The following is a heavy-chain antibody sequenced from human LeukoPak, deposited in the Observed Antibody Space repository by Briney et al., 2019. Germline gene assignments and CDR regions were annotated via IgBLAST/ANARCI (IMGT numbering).Heavy chain of an antibody. CDR2: ISGSTSVI. CDR3: ARGLYYMDV. CDR1: GFTFSTHT. V-gene: IGHV3-48*01. J-gene: IGHJ6*03. Sequence: GGSLRLSCAASGFTFSTHTVAWVRQAPGKGLECLSYISGSTSVIYYADSVKGRFTISRDNAKSSLYLQMNSLKAEDTAVYYCARGLYYMDVWGKGTTVTVSS.